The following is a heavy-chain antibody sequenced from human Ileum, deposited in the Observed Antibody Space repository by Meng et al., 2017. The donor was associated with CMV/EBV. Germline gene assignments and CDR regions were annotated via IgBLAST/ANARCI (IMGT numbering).Heavy chain of an antibody. CDR2: IYYSGGT. J-gene: IGHJ4*02. CDR3: ARGGGLPYYYDSSGYYPFFDY. CDR1: GSY. D-gene: IGHD3-22*01. V-gene: IGHV4-31*01. Sequence: GSYWGWIRHHPGNGLEWIGYIYYSGGTYYNPSLKSHVIISVDTSKDQFSLKLSSVTAADTAVYYCARGGGLPYYYDSSGYYPFFDYWGQGALVTVSS.